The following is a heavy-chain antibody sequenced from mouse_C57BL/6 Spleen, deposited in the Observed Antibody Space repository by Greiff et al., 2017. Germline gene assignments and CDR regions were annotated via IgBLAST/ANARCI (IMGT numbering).Heavy chain of an antibody. CDR3: ARSTVVAPSWYFDV. J-gene: IGHJ1*03. Sequence: EVQLQQSGPVLVKPGASVKMSCKASGYTFTDYYMNWVKQSHGKSLEWIGVINPYNGGTSYNQKFKGKATLTVDKSSSTAYMELNSLTSEDSAVYYCARSTVVAPSWYFDVWGTGTTVTVSS. CDR1: GYTFTDYY. D-gene: IGHD1-1*01. V-gene: IGHV1-19*01. CDR2: INPYNGGT.